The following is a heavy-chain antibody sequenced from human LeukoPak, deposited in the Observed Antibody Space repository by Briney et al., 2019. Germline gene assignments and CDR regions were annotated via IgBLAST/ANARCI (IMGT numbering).Heavy chain of an antibody. CDR2: INPSGGST. V-gene: IGHV1-46*01. CDR1: GYTFPNYY. J-gene: IGHJ4*02. Sequence: ASVKVSCKASGYTFPNYYMHWVRQAPGQGLEWMGIINPSGGSTTYAQKFQGRVTMTRDTSTSTVYMELSSLRSEDTALYYCARGPGRYYFDYWGQGTLVTVSS. CDR3: ARGPGRYYFDY.